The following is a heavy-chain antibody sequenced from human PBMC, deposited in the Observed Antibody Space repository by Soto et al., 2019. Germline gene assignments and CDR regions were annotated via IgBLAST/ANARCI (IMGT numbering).Heavy chain of an antibody. D-gene: IGHD2-15*01. Sequence: PGGSLRLSCAASGFTVSSNYMSWVRQAPGKGLEWVSVIYSGGSTYYADSVKGRFTISRDNSKNTLYLQMNSLRAEDTAVYYCGRTGRMTPLNWFDPWGQGTLVTVSS. V-gene: IGHV3-66*01. CDR1: GFTVSSNY. CDR2: IYSGGST. CDR3: GRTGRMTPLNWFDP. J-gene: IGHJ5*02.